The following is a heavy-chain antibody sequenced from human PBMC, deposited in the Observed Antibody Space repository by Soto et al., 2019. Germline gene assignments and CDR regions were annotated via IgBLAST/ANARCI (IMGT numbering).Heavy chain of an antibody. CDR1: GGTFGNLG. Sequence: ASVKVSCKASGGTFGNLGISWLRQAPGQGLEWMGGTIPIFDTPHYAEKFRDRLTITADATSTAYMELTSLSSGDTATYYCARDREDGSGTKYNWFDSWGQGTLVTVSS. CDR2: TIPIFDTP. D-gene: IGHD3-10*01. J-gene: IGHJ5*01. CDR3: ARDREDGSGTKYNWFDS. V-gene: IGHV1-69*13.